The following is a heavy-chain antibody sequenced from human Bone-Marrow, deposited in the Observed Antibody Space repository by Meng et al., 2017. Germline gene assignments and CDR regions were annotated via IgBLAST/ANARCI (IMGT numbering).Heavy chain of an antibody. Sequence: GESLKISCAASGFTFSRSAMHWVRQASGKGLEWVGRIRSKANSYATAYAASVKGRFTISRDDSKNTAYLQMNSLKTEDTAVYYCTRPRTTVTGVQWFDPWGQGTLVTVSS. CDR1: GFTFSRSA. CDR3: TRPRTTVTGVQWFDP. CDR2: IRSKANSYAT. J-gene: IGHJ5*02. V-gene: IGHV3-73*01. D-gene: IGHD4-17*01.